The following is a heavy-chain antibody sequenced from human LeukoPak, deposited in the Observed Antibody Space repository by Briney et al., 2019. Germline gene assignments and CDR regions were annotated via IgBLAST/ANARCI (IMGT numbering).Heavy chain of an antibody. CDR1: GYTFTSYD. D-gene: IGHD6-13*01. J-gene: IGHJ4*02. CDR3: ARVDQIVAAGTVGY. Sequence: ASVKVSCKASGYTFTSYDINWVRQATGQGLEWMGWMNPNSGNTGYAQKFQGRVTMTRNTSISTAYMELSSLRAEDTAVYYCARVDQIVAAGTVGYWGQGTLVTVSS. CDR2: MNPNSGNT. V-gene: IGHV1-8*01.